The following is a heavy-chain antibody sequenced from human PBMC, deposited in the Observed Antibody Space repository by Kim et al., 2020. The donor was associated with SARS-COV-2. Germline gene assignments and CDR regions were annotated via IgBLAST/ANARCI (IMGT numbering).Heavy chain of an antibody. J-gene: IGHJ6*02. V-gene: IGHV7-4-1*02. Sequence: TYAQGFPGRVVFSLDTSVSTAYVQISSLKAEDTAVYYCARGRESHYGMDVWGQGTTVTVSS. CDR3: ARGRESHYGMDV. D-gene: IGHD1-26*01.